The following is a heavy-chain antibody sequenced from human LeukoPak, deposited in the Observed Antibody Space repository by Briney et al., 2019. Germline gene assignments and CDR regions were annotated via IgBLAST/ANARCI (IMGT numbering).Heavy chain of an antibody. CDR3: AKDRLVRGNSGFDY. CDR1: VFTLSSHA. J-gene: IGHJ4*02. CDR2: NSGSSGRT. D-gene: IGHD4-23*01. Sequence: GASLILSCAAPVFTLSSHAMSWVPQAPGKGLEWVSANSGSSGRTKYADSVKGRFTISRDNSKNTLYLQMNSLRGEDTAVYYCAKDRLVRGNSGFDYWGQGTLVTVSS. V-gene: IGHV3-23*01.